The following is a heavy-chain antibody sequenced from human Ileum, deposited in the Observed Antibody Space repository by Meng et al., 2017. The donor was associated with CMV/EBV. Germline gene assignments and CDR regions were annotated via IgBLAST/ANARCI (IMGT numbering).Heavy chain of an antibody. J-gene: IGHJ4*02. CDR2: IYRGGST. CDR3: ARGPGGFGDFNFDY. D-gene: IGHD3-16*01. CDR1: GDSITSFY. V-gene: IGHV4-4*07. Sequence: QGQLQGPGPGLVKPSETLSLTCPGSGDSITSFYWSWIRQPAGKALEWIGRIYRGGSTNYNPSLKSRVTLSVDTSKNQFSMRLTSVTAADTAVYYCARGPGGFGDFNFDYWGQGTLVTVSS.